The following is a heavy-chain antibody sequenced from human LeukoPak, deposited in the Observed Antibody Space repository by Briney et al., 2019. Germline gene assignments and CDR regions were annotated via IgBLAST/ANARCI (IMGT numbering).Heavy chain of an antibody. CDR1: GGTFSSYA. V-gene: IGHV1-69*13. CDR3: ARSPLRQRGPGGYDY. Sequence: SVTVSCKASGGTFSSYAISWVRQAPGQGLEWMGGIIPIFGTANYAQKFQGRVTITADESTGTAYMELSSLRSEDTAVYYCARSPLRQRGPGGYDYWGQGTLVTVSS. D-gene: IGHD4-17*01. J-gene: IGHJ4*02. CDR2: IIPIFGTA.